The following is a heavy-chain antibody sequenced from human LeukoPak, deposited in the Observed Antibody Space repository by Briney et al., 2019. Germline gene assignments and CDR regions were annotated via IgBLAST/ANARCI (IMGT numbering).Heavy chain of an antibody. J-gene: IGHJ6*02. CDR3: AREGDGDYYYGMDV. Sequence: PSETLSLTCTVSGGSISNYYWSWIRQPPGEGLEWIGYIYYSGSTNYNPSLKSRVTISVDTSKNQFSLKLSSVTAADTAVYYCAREGDGDYYYGMDVWGQGTTVTVSS. V-gene: IGHV4-59*01. CDR1: GGSISNYY. CDR2: IYYSGST. D-gene: IGHD4-17*01.